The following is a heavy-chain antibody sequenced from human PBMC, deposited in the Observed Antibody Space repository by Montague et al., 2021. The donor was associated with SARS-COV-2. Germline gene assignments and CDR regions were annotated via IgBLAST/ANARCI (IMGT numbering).Heavy chain of an antibody. CDR3: ARVPPGLLWFGEIDY. Sequence: SLRLSCAASGFTFSSYAMHWVRQAPDKGLEWVAVISYDGSNKYYADSVKGRFTISRDNSKNTLYLQMNSLRAEDTAVYYCARVPPGLLWFGEIDYWGQGTLVTVSP. V-gene: IGHV3-30-3*01. D-gene: IGHD3-10*01. CDR1: GFTFSSYA. CDR2: ISYDGSNK. J-gene: IGHJ4*02.